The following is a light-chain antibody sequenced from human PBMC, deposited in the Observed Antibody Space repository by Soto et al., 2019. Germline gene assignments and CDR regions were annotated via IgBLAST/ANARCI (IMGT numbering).Light chain of an antibody. V-gene: IGKV1-5*03. Sequence: DIQMTQSPSTLSASVGGRVTIPCRASQSISSWLAWYQQKPGKAPKLLIYKASSLEGGVPSRFSGSGSGTEFTLTISSLQPDDFATYYCQQYNSYWTFGQGTKVDIK. CDR1: QSISSW. J-gene: IGKJ1*01. CDR2: KAS. CDR3: QQYNSYWT.